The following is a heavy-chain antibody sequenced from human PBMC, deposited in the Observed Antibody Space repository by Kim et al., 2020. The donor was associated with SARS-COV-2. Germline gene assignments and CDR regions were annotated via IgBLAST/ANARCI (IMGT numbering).Heavy chain of an antibody. V-gene: IGHV3-23*01. D-gene: IGHD5-12*01. CDR3: AKWLSGYEDGMDV. Sequence: ADTVQRPSNVSRENTKNTLYLQMNSQRAEDTAVYYCAKWLSGYEDGMDVWGQGTTVTVSS. J-gene: IGHJ6*02.